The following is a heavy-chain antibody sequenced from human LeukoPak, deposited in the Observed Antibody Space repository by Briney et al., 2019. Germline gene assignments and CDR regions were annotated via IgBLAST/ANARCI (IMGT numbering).Heavy chain of an antibody. CDR1: GYTFTNYA. Sequence: GASVKVSCKASGYTFTNYAMNWVRQAPGQGLELMGWINTNTGNPTYAQGFTGRFVFSLDTSVSTAYLQISSLKAEDTAVYYCARVDTAHDPNYWGQGTLVTVSS. CDR3: ARVDTAHDPNY. D-gene: IGHD5-18*01. V-gene: IGHV7-4-1*02. CDR2: INTNTGNP. J-gene: IGHJ4*02.